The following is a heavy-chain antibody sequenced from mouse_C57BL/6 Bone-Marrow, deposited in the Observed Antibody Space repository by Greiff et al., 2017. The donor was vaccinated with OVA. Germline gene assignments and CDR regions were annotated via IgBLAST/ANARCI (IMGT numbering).Heavy chain of an antibody. V-gene: IGHV1-26*01. J-gene: IGHJ4*01. Sequence: EVQLQQSGPELVKPGASVKISCKASGYAFTDYYMNWVKQSHGKSLEWIGDINPNNGGTSYNQKFKGKATLTVDKSSSTAYMELRSLTSEDSAVYYCARFLIYSLYAMDYWGQGTSVTVSS. D-gene: IGHD2-1*01. CDR3: ARFLIYSLYAMDY. CDR1: GYAFTDYY. CDR2: INPNNGGT.